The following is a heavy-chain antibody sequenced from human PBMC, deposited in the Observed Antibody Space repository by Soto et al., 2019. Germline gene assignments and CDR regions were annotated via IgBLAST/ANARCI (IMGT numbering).Heavy chain of an antibody. D-gene: IGHD4-17*01. V-gene: IGHV4-39*01. J-gene: IGHJ4*02. CDR2: VYYGGRS. CDR1: SAPVSSTTYT. Sequence: SETLSLTCTVSSAPVSSTTYTWGWIRQPPGKGLEWVASVYYGGRSYYNPSLNSRVTISVDTSKNQFSLKLSSVTAADTAVYYCARGPTVTTDLDYWGQGTVVTVSS. CDR3: ARGPTVTTDLDY.